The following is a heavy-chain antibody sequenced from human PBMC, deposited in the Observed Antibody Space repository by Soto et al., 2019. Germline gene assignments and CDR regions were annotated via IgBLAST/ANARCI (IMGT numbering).Heavy chain of an antibody. Sequence: GGSLRLSCAASGFTFSSYSMNWVRQAPGKGLEWVSYISSSSSTIYYADSVKGRFTISRDNAKNSLYLQMNSLSAEDTAVYYCAREDSGPYYYYMDVWGKGTTVTVSS. J-gene: IGHJ6*03. D-gene: IGHD5-12*01. CDR1: GFTFSSYS. V-gene: IGHV3-48*01. CDR2: ISSSSSTI. CDR3: AREDSGPYYYYMDV.